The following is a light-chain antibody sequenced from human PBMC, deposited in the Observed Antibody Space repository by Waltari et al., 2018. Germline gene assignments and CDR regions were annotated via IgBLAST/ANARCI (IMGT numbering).Light chain of an antibody. CDR3: QQYDSPLPT. V-gene: IGKV4-1*01. Sequence: DIVMTQSPDSLAVSLGARATINCKSRQSVLYRSNNKNYLAWYQQKPGQPPKLLIYWASTRESGVPDRFSGSGSGTDFTLTISSLQAGDVAVYYCQQYDSPLPTFGQGTRLEIK. J-gene: IGKJ5*01. CDR1: QSVLYRSNNKNY. CDR2: WAS.